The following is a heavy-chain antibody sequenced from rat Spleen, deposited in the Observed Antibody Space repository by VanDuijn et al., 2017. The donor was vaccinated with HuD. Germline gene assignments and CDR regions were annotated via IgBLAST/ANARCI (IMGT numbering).Heavy chain of an antibody. Sequence: EVQLVESGGGLVQPGRSLKLSCAASGFTLRNYDMAWVRPAPTKGLEWVASISPGGGNTYYRDSVKGRFTISRDNAKSTLYLQMDSLRSEDTATYYCARHGIYNNYGWFAYWGQGTLVTVSS. V-gene: IGHV5S23*01. CDR3: ARHGIYNNYGWFAY. CDR1: GFTLRNYD. CDR2: ISPGGGNT. D-gene: IGHD1-10*01. J-gene: IGHJ3*01.